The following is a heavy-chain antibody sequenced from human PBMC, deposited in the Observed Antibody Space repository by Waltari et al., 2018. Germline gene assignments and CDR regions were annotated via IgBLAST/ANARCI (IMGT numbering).Heavy chain of an antibody. CDR1: GYKFRDYE. D-gene: IGHD4-17*01. CDR3: ARGDEGLLRASDI. CDR2: IDPYSGDT. J-gene: IGHJ3*02. V-gene: IGHV1-2*02. Sequence: QEQLVQSGADVKKPGASVKVSCKASGYKFRDYEIIWVRQAPGQALEWVGWIDPYSGDTKSAQRLQGRVTMTRDMSINTVYMEVHRLRSDDTAVYYCARGDEGLLRASDIWGQGTMVTVSS.